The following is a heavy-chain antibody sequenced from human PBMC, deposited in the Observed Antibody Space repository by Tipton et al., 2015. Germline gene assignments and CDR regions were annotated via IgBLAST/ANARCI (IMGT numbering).Heavy chain of an antibody. CDR3: ARYGGDGMDV. Sequence: SLRLSCAASGFTFTSYSMNWVRQAPGKGLEWVSSISSSSSYIYYADSVKGRFTISRDNAKNSLYLQMNSLRGEDTAVYYCARYGGDGMDVWGQGTTVTVSS. J-gene: IGHJ6*02. D-gene: IGHD4-23*01. CDR2: ISSSSSYI. CDR1: GFTFTSYS. V-gene: IGHV3-21*01.